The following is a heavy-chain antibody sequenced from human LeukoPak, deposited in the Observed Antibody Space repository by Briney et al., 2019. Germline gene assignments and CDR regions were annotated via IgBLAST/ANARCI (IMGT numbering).Heavy chain of an antibody. CDR2: ISYDGSNE. V-gene: IGHV3-30-3*01. CDR3: ARDRYYGSGSYYGHYYYGMDV. J-gene: IGHJ6*02. D-gene: IGHD3-10*01. Sequence: GRSLRLSCAASGFTFSSYAMHWVRQAPGKGLEWVAVISYDGSNEYYADSVKGRFTISRDNSKNTLYLQVNSLRAEDTAVYYCARDRYYGSGSYYGHYYYGMDVWGQGTTVTVSS. CDR1: GFTFSSYA.